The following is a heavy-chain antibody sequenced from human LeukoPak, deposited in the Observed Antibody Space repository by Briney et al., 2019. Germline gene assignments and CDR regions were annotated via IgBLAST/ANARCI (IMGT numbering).Heavy chain of an antibody. V-gene: IGHV4-38-2*02. J-gene: IGHJ4*02. D-gene: IGHD6-13*01. CDR3: ARAYSSSWSYYFDY. CDR1: GYSISSGYY. Sequence: PSETLSLTCNVSGYSISSGYYWGWIRQPPGKGLQWIGTIYHSGSTYYNPSLKSRVTISVDTSKNQFSLKLSSVTAADTAVYYCARAYSSSWSYYFDYWGQGTLVTVSS. CDR2: IYHSGST.